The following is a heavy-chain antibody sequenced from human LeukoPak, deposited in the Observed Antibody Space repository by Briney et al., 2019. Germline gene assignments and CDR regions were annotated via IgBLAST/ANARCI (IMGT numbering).Heavy chain of an antibody. CDR3: ARDGVAAAGTRGNWFDP. CDR1: GFTFSSYW. CDR2: MDQDGTEK. V-gene: IGHV3-7*01. D-gene: IGHD6-13*01. J-gene: IGHJ5*02. Sequence: GGSLRLSCAASGFTFSSYWMSWVRQAPGKGLEWVANMDQDGTEKNYVDSVKGRFTISRDNAKNSLYLQMNSLRAEDTAVYYCARDGVAAAGTRGNWFDPWGQGTLVTVSS.